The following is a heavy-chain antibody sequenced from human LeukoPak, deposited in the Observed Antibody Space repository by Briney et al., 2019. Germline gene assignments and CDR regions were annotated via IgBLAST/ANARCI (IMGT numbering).Heavy chain of an antibody. CDR3: VRDVDGGAIITRAFDI. J-gene: IGHJ3*02. CDR1: GFTFSRYW. D-gene: IGHD5-24*01. V-gene: IGHV3-7*01. Sequence: GGSLRLSCAASGFTFSRYWMTWVRQAPGKGLEWVATIRQDGTEKYYVDSVKGRFIVSRDNAKNSLYLQMNGLRVEDTAVYHCVRDVDGGAIITRAFDIWGQGTMVAVSS. CDR2: IRQDGTEK.